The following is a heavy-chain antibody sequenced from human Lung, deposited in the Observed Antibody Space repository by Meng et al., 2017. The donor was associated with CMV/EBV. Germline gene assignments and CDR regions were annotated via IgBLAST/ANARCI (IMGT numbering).Heavy chain of an antibody. CDR1: VTSTSTSNW. CDR2: VYHIGYA. Sequence: SQTLSLTCAFSVTSTSTSNWWSWVRQRPGKALEWTGEVYHIGYAYYNPSLKSRVTMSVDRSTKQFSLKLSAVTAADTAVYYCVGVTEYGGSCFDTWGKGTLVTVSS. D-gene: IGHD4/OR15-4a*01. J-gene: IGHJ4*02. CDR3: VGVTEYGGSCFDT. V-gene: IGHV4-4*02.